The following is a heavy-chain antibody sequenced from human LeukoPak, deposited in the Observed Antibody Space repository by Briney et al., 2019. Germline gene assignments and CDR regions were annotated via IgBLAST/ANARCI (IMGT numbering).Heavy chain of an antibody. D-gene: IGHD4-23*01. V-gene: IGHV4-30-2*01. CDR1: GDSTSSDRYY. CDR2: IYHSGST. Sequence: SETLSLTCTVSGDSTSSDRYYGGWVRQPPGKGLEWIGYIYHSGSTYYNPSLKSRVTISVDRSKNQFSLKLSSVTAADTAVYYCASAAYGGNPIDYWGQGTLVTVSS. J-gene: IGHJ4*02. CDR3: ASAAYGGNPIDY.